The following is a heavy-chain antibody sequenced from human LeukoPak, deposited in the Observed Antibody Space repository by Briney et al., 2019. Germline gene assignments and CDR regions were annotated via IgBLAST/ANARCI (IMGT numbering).Heavy chain of an antibody. CDR3: ARRDTGWNYCDY. J-gene: IGHJ4*02. V-gene: IGHV4-59*08. CDR2: IHYKGST. CDR1: GDPINGHY. D-gene: IGHD6-19*01. Sequence: PSETLCLTCTISGDPINGHYWSWIRQPPGKRLEWIGDIHYKGSTNYNLSLKSRVTISVDTSKNHLSLNLTSVLAADTAIYYCARRDTGWNYCDYWGQGILVTVSS.